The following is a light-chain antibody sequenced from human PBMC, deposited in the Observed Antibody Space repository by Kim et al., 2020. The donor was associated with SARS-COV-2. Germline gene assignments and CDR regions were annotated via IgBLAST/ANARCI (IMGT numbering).Light chain of an antibody. Sequence: NFMLTQPHSVSGSPGKTVTISCTRDSGGIASNYVQWYQQRPGSAPTTVIFQDNERPSGVPDRFSGSLDRSSNSASLIISGLQADDEADYYCQSYDSSNFYVFGTGTKVTVL. CDR1: SGGIASNY. CDR2: QDN. CDR3: QSYDSSNFYV. J-gene: IGLJ1*01. V-gene: IGLV6-57*04.